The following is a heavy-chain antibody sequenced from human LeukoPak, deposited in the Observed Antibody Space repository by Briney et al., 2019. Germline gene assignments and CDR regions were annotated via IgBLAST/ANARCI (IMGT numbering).Heavy chain of an antibody. CDR3: ARDMRHYRYYESHEYYFNFEY. CDR1: GYIFTSYG. Sequence: VASVRVSCKASGYIFTSYGLSWVRQAPGQGLEWMGWISANNGHTHYAQKFQGRLTITRDMSTRTVDMELRRLRSDDTAVYYCARDMRHYRYYESHEYYFNFEYWGQGTRVTVSS. D-gene: IGHD3-22*01. J-gene: IGHJ4*02. V-gene: IGHV1-18*01. CDR2: ISANNGHT.